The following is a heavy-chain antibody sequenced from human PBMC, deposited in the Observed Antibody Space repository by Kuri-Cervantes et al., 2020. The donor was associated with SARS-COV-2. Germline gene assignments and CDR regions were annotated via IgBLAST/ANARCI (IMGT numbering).Heavy chain of an antibody. J-gene: IGHJ3*02. CDR2: IYHSGST. CDR1: GGSISSGYY. D-gene: IGHD1-26*01. CDR3: ARGRTYSGSYSASRGVVAFDI. V-gene: IGHV4-38-2*02. Sequence: GSLRLSCTVSGGSISSGYYWGWIRQPPGKGLEWIGSIYHSGSTYYNPSLKSRVTVSVDTSKNQFSLKLSSVTAADTAVYYCARGRTYSGSYSASRGVVAFDIWGQGTMVTVSS.